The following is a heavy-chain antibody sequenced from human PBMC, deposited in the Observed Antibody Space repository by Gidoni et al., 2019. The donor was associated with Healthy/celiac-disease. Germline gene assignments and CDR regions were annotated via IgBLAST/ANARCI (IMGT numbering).Heavy chain of an antibody. CDR3: ARDVSITIFGVVKGYGMDV. V-gene: IGHV4-39*02. J-gene: IGHJ6*02. Sequence: QLQLQESGPGLVKPSETLSLTCTVSGCSISSSSYYWGWIRQPPGKGLEWIGSIYYSGSTYYNPSLKSRVTISVDTSKNQFSLKLSSVTAADTAVYYCARDVSITIFGVVKGYGMDVWGQGTTVTVSS. D-gene: IGHD3-3*01. CDR2: IYYSGST. CDR1: GCSISSSSYY.